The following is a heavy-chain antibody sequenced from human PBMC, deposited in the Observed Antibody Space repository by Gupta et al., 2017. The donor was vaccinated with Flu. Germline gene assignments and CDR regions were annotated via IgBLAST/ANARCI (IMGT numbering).Heavy chain of an antibody. Sequence: QVQLVEPGGGVVQSGRPLTLSCAAYGFISSGNALPWVRQAPGQGRAWVAIIWYVGSKEYYAVSVKRGCSISRDNSKNSLYLQMKSLTAGDSGDYYCARDFCSSTSCYSFHFDSWGHGTRVTVS. D-gene: IGHD2-2*01. J-gene: IGHJ4*01. CDR1: GFISSGNA. CDR3: ARDFCSSTSCYSFHFDS. V-gene: IGHV3-33*01. CDR2: IWYVGSKE.